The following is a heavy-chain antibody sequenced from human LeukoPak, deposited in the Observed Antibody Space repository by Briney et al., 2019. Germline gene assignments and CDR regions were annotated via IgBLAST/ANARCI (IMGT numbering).Heavy chain of an antibody. CDR3: ARSNYDFWSGYPRNWFDP. J-gene: IGHJ5*02. D-gene: IGHD3-3*01. Sequence: PSETLSLTCTVSGDSISSFYWSWIRQPAGKGLEWIGRIYTSGSTNYSPSLKSRVTISVDTSKNQFSLKLSSVTAADTAVYYCARSNYDFWSGYPRNWFDPWGQGTLVTVSS. CDR1: GDSISSFY. V-gene: IGHV4-4*07. CDR2: IYTSGST.